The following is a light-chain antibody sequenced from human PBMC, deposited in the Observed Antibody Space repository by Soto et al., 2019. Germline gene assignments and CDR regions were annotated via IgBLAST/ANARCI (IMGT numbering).Light chain of an antibody. CDR1: QSINGW. CDR3: QQYDNWPPT. Sequence: IQMTQSPSTLSASVGDRFTVTCLASQSINGWLAWYQQKPGKAPKLLIYDAYSLHSGVTSRFSGSGSGTEFTLTINGLQSEDFALYWCQQYDNWPPTVGEVTQVDIK. J-gene: IGKJ4*01. CDR2: DAY. V-gene: IGKV1-5*01.